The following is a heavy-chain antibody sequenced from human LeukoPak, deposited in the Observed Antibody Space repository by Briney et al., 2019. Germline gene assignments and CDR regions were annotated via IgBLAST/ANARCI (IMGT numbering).Heavy chain of an antibody. CDR1: GGTFSSYA. CDR3: ARGPVLAGWFDP. Sequence: SVKVSCKASGGTFSSYAISWVRQAPGQGLEWMGGIIPIFGTANYAQKFQGRVTITRDTSASTAYMELSSLRSEDTAVYYCARGPVLAGWFDPWGQGTLVTVSS. D-gene: IGHD4/OR15-4a*01. J-gene: IGHJ5*02. V-gene: IGHV1-69*05. CDR2: IIPIFGTA.